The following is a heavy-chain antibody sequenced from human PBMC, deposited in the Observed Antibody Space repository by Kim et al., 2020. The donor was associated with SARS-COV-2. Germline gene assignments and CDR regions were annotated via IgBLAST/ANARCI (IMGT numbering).Heavy chain of an antibody. CDR1: SGSIISTTYY. V-gene: IGHV4-39*01. Sequence: SETLSLTCTVSSGSIISTTYYWGWIRQPPGKGLEWIANIHHSRSTYYNPSLKSRVTISVDTSKNQFSLKLNSVTAADTAVYYCASLRRPGDFDYWGQGTLVTVSS. CDR3: ASLRRPGDFDY. J-gene: IGHJ4*02. CDR2: IHHSRST.